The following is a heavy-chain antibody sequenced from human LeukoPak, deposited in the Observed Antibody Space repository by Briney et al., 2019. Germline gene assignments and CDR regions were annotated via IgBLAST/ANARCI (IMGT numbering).Heavy chain of an antibody. D-gene: IGHD3-3*01. V-gene: IGHV3-74*01. CDR2: INSDGSST. Sequence: GGSLRLSCAASGFTFSSYWMHWVRQVPGKGLLWVSRINSDGSSTIYADSVKGRFTISRDNSKNTLYLQMNSLRAEDTAVYYCAKGSEYDFWSGQFYFDYWGRGTLVTVSS. CDR3: AKGSEYDFWSGQFYFDY. CDR1: GFTFSSYW. J-gene: IGHJ4*02.